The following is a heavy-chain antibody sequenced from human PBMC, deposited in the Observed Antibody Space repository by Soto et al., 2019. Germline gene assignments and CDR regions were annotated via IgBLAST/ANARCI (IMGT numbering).Heavy chain of an antibody. D-gene: IGHD5-18*01. CDR1: GFTFSNYW. CDR3: AKSGYSYGNEYFEH. CDR2: ISSSSSTI. Sequence: GSLRLSCAAPGFTFSNYWMSWVRQAPGKGLEWVSYISSSSSTIYYADSVKGRFTISRDNAKNSLYLQMNSLRAEDTAVYYCAKSGYSYGNEYFEHWGQGTLVTVSS. V-gene: IGHV3-48*01. J-gene: IGHJ1*01.